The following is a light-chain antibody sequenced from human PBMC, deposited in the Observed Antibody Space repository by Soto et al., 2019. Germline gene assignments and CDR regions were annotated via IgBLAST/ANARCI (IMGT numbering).Light chain of an antibody. CDR2: DVS. V-gene: IGLV2-14*01. Sequence: QSALTQPASVSGSPGKSITISCTGTSSDVGGYNYVSWYQQHPGKAPKLMIYDVSNRPSGVSNRFSGSKSGNTASLTISGLQADDEADYYCSSYTSSSLNVFGTWTKVTVL. CDR3: SSYTSSSLNV. CDR1: SSDVGGYNY. J-gene: IGLJ1*01.